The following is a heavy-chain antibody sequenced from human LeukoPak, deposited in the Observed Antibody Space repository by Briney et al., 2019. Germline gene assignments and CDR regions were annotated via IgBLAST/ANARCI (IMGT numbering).Heavy chain of an antibody. Sequence: ASVKVSCKASGYTFTSYGISWVRQAPEQGLEWMGWISAYNGNTNYAQKLQGRVTMTTDTSTSTAYMELRSLRSDDTAVYYCARGRYSSGYDYFDYWGQGTLVTVSS. CDR3: ARGRYSSGYDYFDY. J-gene: IGHJ4*02. CDR2: ISAYNGNT. V-gene: IGHV1-18*01. D-gene: IGHD3-22*01. CDR1: GYTFTSYG.